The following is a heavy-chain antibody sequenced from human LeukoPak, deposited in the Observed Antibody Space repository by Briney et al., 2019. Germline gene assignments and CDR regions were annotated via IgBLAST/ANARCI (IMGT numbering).Heavy chain of an antibody. CDR3: AGATVVTPTDAFDI. J-gene: IGHJ3*02. V-gene: IGHV1-69*04. CDR2: IIPIPGIA. D-gene: IGHD4-23*01. Sequence: ASVKVSCKASGGTFSSYAISWVRQAPGQGLEWMGRIIPIPGIANYAQKFQGRVTITADKSTSTAYMELSSLRSEDTAVYYCAGATVVTPTDAFDIWGQGTMVTVSS. CDR1: GGTFSSYA.